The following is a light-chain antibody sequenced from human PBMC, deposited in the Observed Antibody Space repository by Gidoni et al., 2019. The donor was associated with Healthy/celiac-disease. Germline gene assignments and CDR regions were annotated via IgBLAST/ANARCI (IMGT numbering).Light chain of an antibody. CDR3: QQATAFPPRP. Sequence: DIQMTQSPSSVSASVGDTVAITCRASQSIGNYLAWYQQKPGKAPKLLIYAASSLQRGVPSRFSGSRSGTDFTLTITGLQPEDSAIYYCQQATAFPPRPFAPXTKVDV. V-gene: IGKV1D-12*01. CDR1: QSIGNY. CDR2: AAS. J-gene: IGKJ3*01.